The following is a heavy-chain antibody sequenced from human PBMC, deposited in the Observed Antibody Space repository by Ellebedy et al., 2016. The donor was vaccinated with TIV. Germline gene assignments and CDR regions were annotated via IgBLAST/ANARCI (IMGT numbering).Heavy chain of an antibody. CDR2: IYPGDSDT. V-gene: IGHV5-51*01. J-gene: IGHJ5*02. CDR1: GYSFTSYW. D-gene: IGHD6-13*01. CDR3: ARQVATAGLRFDR. Sequence: GESLKISXKGSGYSFTSYWIGWVRQMPGKGLEWMGIIYPGDSDTRYSPSFQGQVTISADKSISTAYLQWSSLKASDTAMYYCARQVATAGLRFDRWGQGTLVTVSS.